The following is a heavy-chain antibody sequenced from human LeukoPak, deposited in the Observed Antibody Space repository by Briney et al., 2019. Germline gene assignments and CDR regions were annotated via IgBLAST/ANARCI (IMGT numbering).Heavy chain of an antibody. CDR3: ARLVCSTIPCYGKFYFDS. D-gene: IGHD2-2*01. Sequence: GGSLRLSCAASGFTFSSYAMEWVRQAPGKVLEWVSSITGSSDSIYYADSVKGRFTISRDNAKNSVYLQMNSLRAEDTAVYYCARLVCSTIPCYGKFYFDSWGQGTLVPVSS. J-gene: IGHJ4*02. CDR1: GFTFSSYA. CDR2: ITGSSDSI. V-gene: IGHV3-21*01.